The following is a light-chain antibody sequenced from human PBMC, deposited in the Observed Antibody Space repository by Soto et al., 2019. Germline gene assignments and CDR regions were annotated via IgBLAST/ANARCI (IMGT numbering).Light chain of an antibody. V-gene: IGLV2-14*03. CDR3: SSYTSRDTRV. J-gene: IGLJ1*01. Sequence: QSALTQPASVSGSPGQSIAISCTGTSGDIGAYNYVSWYQQHPGKAPKLMIYDVSSRPSGVSNRFAGSRSGNTASLTISGLQVEDEGDYYCSSYTSRDTRVFGTGTKLTVL. CDR1: SGDIGAYNY. CDR2: DVS.